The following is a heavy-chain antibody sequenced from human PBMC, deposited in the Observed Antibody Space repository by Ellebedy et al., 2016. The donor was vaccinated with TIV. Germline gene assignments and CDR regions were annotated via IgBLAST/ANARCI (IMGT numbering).Heavy chain of an antibody. CDR1: GFTVSSNY. V-gene: IGHV3-66*01. CDR3: ARDGYSGSYYYFDY. D-gene: IGHD1-26*01. Sequence: PGGSLRLSCAASGFTVSSNYMSWVRQAPGQGLEWVPVIYNGGSTYYADSVKGRFTISRDNSKNTLYLQMNSLRAEDTAVYYCARDGYSGSYYYFDYWGQGTLVTVSS. CDR2: IYNGGST. J-gene: IGHJ4*02.